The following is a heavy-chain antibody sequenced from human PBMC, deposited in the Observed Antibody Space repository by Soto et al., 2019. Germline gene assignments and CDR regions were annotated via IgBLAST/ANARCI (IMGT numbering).Heavy chain of an antibody. Sequence: QVQLVQSGAEVKKPGASVKVSCKASGYTFTGYYMHWVRQAPGQGLEWMGWINPNSGGTNYAQKFQGWVTMTRDTSISTAYMGLSRLRSDDTAVYYCARSHIVVVTASYGMDVWGQGTTVTVSS. D-gene: IGHD2-21*02. J-gene: IGHJ6*02. V-gene: IGHV1-2*04. CDR3: ARSHIVVVTASYGMDV. CDR2: INPNSGGT. CDR1: GYTFTGYY.